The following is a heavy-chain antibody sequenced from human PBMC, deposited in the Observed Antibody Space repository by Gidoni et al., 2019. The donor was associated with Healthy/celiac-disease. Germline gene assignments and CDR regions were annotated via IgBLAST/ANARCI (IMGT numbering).Heavy chain of an antibody. CDR1: RFTFSSYG. V-gene: IGHV3-23*01. J-gene: IGHJ6*03. D-gene: IGHD6-13*01. Sequence: EVQLLESGGGLVQSGTPLRLTCIASRFTFSSYGMSWVRQAPGKGLEWVSAISGSGGSTYYADSVKGQFTISRDNSKNTLYLQMNSLRAEDTAVYYCAKCGSSWAYYYYYMDVWGKGTTVTVSS. CDR2: ISGSGGST. CDR3: AKCGSSWAYYYYYMDV.